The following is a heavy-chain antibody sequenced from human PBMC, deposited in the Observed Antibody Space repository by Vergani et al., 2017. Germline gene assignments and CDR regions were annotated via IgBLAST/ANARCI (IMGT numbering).Heavy chain of an antibody. CDR3: AREVGGIVVVPAATSYFDY. Sequence: QVQLVQSGAEVKKPGASVKVSCKASGYTFTSYGISWVRQAPGQGLEWMGWISAYNGNTNYAQKPQGRVTMTTDTSTSTAYMGLRSLRSDDTAVYYCAREVGGIVVVPAATSYFDYWGQGTLVTVSS. D-gene: IGHD2-2*01. V-gene: IGHV1-18*01. CDR1: GYTFTSYG. J-gene: IGHJ4*02. CDR2: ISAYNGNT.